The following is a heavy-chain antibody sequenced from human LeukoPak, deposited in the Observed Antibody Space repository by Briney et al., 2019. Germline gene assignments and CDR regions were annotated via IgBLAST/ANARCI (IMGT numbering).Heavy chain of an antibody. J-gene: IGHJ6*03. D-gene: IGHD3-3*01. V-gene: IGHV4-39*01. CDR1: GGSISSSSYY. CDR3: ACGITIQSLYYMDV. Sequence: PSETLSLTCTVSGGSISSSSYYWGWIRQLPGKGLEWIGSIYYSGGTYYNPSLKSRVTISVDTSKNQFSLKLSSVTAADTAVYYCACGITIQSLYYMDVWRKATTVTVPS. CDR2: IYYSGGT.